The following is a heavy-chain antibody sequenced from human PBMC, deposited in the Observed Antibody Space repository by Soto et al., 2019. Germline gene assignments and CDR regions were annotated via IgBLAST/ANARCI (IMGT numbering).Heavy chain of an antibody. CDR3: ARDRCSGGSCDPEYFQH. J-gene: IGHJ1*01. CDR1: GYTFTSYG. D-gene: IGHD2-15*01. V-gene: IGHV1-18*01. Sequence: QVQLVQSGAEVKKPGASVKVSCKASGYTFTSYGISWVRQAPGQGLEWMGWISAYNGNTNYAQKLKGRVTITTDTSTSTAYMELRSLRSDDTAVYYCARDRCSGGSCDPEYFQHWGQGTLVTVSS. CDR2: ISAYNGNT.